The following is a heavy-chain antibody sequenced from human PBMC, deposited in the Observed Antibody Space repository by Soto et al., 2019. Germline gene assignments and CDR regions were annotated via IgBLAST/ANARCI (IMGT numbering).Heavy chain of an antibody. V-gene: IGHV4-59*01. CDR2: MCHRGCT. CDR3: ARVGSSGYYYATDV. CDR1: GASITSSC. Sequence: QVSLQESGPGLVKPSETLSLSCTVSGASITSSCWTWIRQPPGKGLEWIGYMCHRGCTKYNPSLTSRVTISVDTSSNPVSLNVASVAAAGTAVYYCARVGSSGYYYATDVWGQGTTVTISS. D-gene: IGHD3-22*01. J-gene: IGHJ6*02.